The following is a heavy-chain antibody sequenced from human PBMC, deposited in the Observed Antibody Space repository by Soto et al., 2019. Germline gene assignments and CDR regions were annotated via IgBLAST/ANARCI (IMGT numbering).Heavy chain of an antibody. CDR2: INPHNGGT. D-gene: IGHD3-22*01. J-gene: IGHJ5*02. Sequence: QVQLVQSGAEVKKPGASVRVSCKASGYTFTGYYIHWVRQAPGQGLEWMGWINPHNGGTNYAQKFQGRVTMTRDTSISTAYMELSRLRSDDTAVYYCVRVGYYYESSIVVDPWGQGTLVTVSS. CDR1: GYTFTGYY. CDR3: VRVGYYYESSIVVDP. V-gene: IGHV1-2*02.